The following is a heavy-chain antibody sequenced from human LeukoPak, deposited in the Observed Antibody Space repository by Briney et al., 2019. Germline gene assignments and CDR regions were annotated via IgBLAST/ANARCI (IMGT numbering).Heavy chain of an antibody. D-gene: IGHD3-10*01. CDR2: IYYSGST. J-gene: IGHJ4*02. CDR1: GGSISSYY. V-gene: IGHV4-59*08. CDR3: ASNYYGSGSLDH. Sequence: SETLSLTCTVSGGSISSYYWSWIRQPPGKGLEWIGYIYYSGSTTYNPSLKSRVTISVDTSKNQFSLKLSSVTAEHTAVYYCASNYYGSGSLDHWGQGNLVTVSS.